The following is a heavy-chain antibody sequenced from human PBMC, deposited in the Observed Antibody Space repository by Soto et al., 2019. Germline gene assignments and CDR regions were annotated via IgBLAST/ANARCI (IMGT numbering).Heavy chain of an antibody. V-gene: IGHV3-7*01. J-gene: IGHJ4*02. D-gene: IGHD3-22*01. CDR3: ARVSDAIYYDSGTLDY. Sequence: GGSLRLSCAGSGFTFSDYWMNWVRQAPGKGLEWVANIKKDGGGELYVDSVKGRFTISRDNAKNSLFLQMNSLRAEDTAVYYCARVSDAIYYDSGTLDYWGQGTLVTVSS. CDR1: GFTFSDYW. CDR2: IKKDGGGE.